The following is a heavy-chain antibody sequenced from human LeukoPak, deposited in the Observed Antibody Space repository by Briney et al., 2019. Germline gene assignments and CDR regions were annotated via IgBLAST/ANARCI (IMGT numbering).Heavy chain of an antibody. Sequence: GGSLRLSCAASGFTFSTYAMSWVRQAPGKGLEWVSGISGSGGTTLHADSVKGRSTISRDNSKNTLYLQMDSLRAEGTAVYYCAKGHCGGDCYFPVQHWGQGTLVTVSS. CDR3: AKGHCGGDCYFPVQH. D-gene: IGHD2-21*02. CDR1: GFTFSTYA. CDR2: ISGSGGTT. J-gene: IGHJ1*01. V-gene: IGHV3-23*01.